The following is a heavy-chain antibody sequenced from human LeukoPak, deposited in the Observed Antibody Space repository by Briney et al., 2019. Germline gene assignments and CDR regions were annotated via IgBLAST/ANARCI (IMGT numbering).Heavy chain of an antibody. CDR3: AKAYHTDSSGYVDY. CDR2: ISYYATNT. V-gene: IGHV3-30*18. J-gene: IGHJ4*02. D-gene: IGHD3-22*01. CDR1: GFSFSSYG. Sequence: SGGSLRLSCAVSGFSFSSYGMHWVRQAPGKGLEWLAVISYYATNTYYADSVKGRFTISRDISKSTLYLQMNSLRAEDTAVYYCAKAYHTDSSGYVDYRGQGTLVTVSS.